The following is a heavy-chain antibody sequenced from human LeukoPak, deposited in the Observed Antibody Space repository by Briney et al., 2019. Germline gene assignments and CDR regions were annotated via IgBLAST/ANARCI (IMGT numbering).Heavy chain of an antibody. CDR1: GYTFTGYY. Sequence: ASVKVSCKASGYTFTGYYMHWVRQAPGQGLEWMGWISAYNGNTNYAQKLQGRVTMTTDTSTSTAYMELRSLRSDDTAVYYCARGIVGATTEFDYWGQGTLVTVSS. CDR3: ARGIVGATTEFDY. D-gene: IGHD1-26*01. J-gene: IGHJ4*02. CDR2: ISAYNGNT. V-gene: IGHV1-18*04.